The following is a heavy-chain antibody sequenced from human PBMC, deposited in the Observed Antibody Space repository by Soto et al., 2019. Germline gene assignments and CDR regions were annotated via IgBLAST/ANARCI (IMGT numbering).Heavy chain of an antibody. Sequence: QVQLVQSGAEVKKPGSSVKVSCKASGGTFSSYAISWVRQAPGQGLELMGGIIPIFGTANYAQKFQGRVTITADESTSTAYMELRSLRPEDTAVYYCPSFSAVAGTTSRLFDYWGQGTLVTVSS. D-gene: IGHD6-19*01. CDR3: PSFSAVAGTTSRLFDY. CDR2: IIPIFGTA. J-gene: IGHJ4*02. V-gene: IGHV1-69*01. CDR1: GGTFSSYA.